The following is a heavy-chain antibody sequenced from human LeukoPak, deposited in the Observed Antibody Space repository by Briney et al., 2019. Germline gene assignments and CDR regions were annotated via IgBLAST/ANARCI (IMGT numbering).Heavy chain of an antibody. D-gene: IGHD3-22*01. Sequence: PSETLSLTCTVSGGSISSSSYFWGWIRQPPGKGLEWIGSIYYSGSTYYNPSLKSRVTISVDTSKNQFSLKLSSVTAADTAVYYCARRADYYDSSGYYYGFDSWGQGTLVTVSS. V-gene: IGHV4-39*01. CDR2: IYYSGST. CDR1: GGSISSSSYF. CDR3: ARRADYYDSSGYYYGFDS. J-gene: IGHJ4*02.